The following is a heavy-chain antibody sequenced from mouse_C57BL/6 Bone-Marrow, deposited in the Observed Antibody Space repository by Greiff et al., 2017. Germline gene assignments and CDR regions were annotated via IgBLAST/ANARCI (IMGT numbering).Heavy chain of an antibody. J-gene: IGHJ4*01. CDR1: GYSITSGYY. V-gene: IGHV3-6*01. D-gene: IGHD3-2*02. CDR2: ISYDGSN. Sequence: VQLKQSGPGLVKPSQSLSLTCSVTGYSITSGYYWNWIRQFPGNKLEWMGYISYDGSNNYNPSLKNRISITRDTSKNQFFLKLNSVTTEDTATYYCARGGLRSPYAMDYWGQGTSVTVSS. CDR3: ARGGLRSPYAMDY.